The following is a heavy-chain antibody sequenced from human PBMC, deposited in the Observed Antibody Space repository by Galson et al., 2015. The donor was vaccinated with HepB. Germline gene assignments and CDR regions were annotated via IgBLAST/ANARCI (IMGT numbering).Heavy chain of an antibody. CDR2: MSYGGTIK. J-gene: IGHJ6*02. Sequence: SLRLSCAASGFTFSTYAMHWVRQAPDKGLEWEAVMSYGGTIKFHADSVRGRLTISRDNSKNTLYLQINSLRAEDMAAYYCARGDRVGTTHYYAMDVWGQGTTVTVSS. D-gene: IGHD1-26*01. CDR3: ARGDRVGTTHYYAMDV. CDR1: GFTFSTYA. V-gene: IGHV3-30-3*02.